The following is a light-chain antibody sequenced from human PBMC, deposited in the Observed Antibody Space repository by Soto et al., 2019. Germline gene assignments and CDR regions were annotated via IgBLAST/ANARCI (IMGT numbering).Light chain of an antibody. CDR3: QSYDSSLSGWV. CDR1: SSNIGAGYD. CDR2: GNS. J-gene: IGLJ3*02. V-gene: IGLV1-40*01. Sequence: QSVLTQPPSVSGAPGQRVTISCTGSSSNIGAGYDGHWYQQLPGTAPKLLIYGNSNRPSGVPDRFSGSKSGTSASLAITGLRAEYEADDYCQSYDSSLSGWVFGGGTKLTVL.